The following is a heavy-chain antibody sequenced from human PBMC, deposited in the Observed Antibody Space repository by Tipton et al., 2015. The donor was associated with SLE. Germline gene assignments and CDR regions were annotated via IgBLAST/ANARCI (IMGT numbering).Heavy chain of an antibody. J-gene: IGHJ3*01. CDR3: AREHISSLRDAFEG. CDR1: GYSISSGYY. CDR2: IYHSGST. Sequence: TLSLTCAVSGYSISSGYYWGWIRQPPGKGLEWIGSIYHSGSTYYNPSLKSRVTITVDTSKNQFSLKLSSVTVVDAAMYYCAREHISSLRDAFEGWGQGTKVTVS. V-gene: IGHV4-38-2*02. D-gene: IGHD2-15*01.